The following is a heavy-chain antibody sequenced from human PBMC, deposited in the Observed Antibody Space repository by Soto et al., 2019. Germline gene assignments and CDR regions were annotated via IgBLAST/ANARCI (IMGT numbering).Heavy chain of an antibody. CDR3: AKDQGGSYSSYYYYYGMDV. J-gene: IGHJ6*02. Sequence: GGSLRLSCAASGFTFSSYAMSWVRQAPGKGLEWVSAISGSGGSTYYADSVKGRFTISRDNSKNTLYLQMNSLRAEDTAVYYCAKDQGGSYSSYYYYYGMDVWGQGTTVTVSS. D-gene: IGHD1-26*01. V-gene: IGHV3-23*01. CDR2: ISGSGGST. CDR1: GFTFSSYA.